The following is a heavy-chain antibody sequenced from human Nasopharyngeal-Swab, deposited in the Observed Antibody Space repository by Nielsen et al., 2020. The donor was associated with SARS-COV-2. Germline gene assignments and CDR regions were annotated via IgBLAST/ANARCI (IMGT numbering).Heavy chain of an antibody. CDR2: ISGSGGST. CDR3: ARASKFFLGYCSGGSCYRYYYYYYMDV. D-gene: IGHD2-15*01. J-gene: IGHJ6*03. Sequence: VRQAPGKGLEWVSAISGSGGSTYYADSVKGRFTISRDNSKNTLYLQMNSLRAEDTAVYYCARASKFFLGYCSGGSCYRYYYYYYMDVWGKGTTVTVSS. V-gene: IGHV3-23*01.